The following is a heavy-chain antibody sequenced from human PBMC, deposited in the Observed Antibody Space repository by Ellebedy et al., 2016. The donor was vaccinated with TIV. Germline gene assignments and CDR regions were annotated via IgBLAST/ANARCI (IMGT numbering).Heavy chain of an antibody. J-gene: IGHJ6*02. Sequence: GGSLRLSXAASGFTFSSYGMHWVRQAPGKGLEWVAVIWYDGSNKYYADSVKGRFTISRDNAKNSLYLQMNSLRDEDTAVYYCARDSIVVVPAATTYYYYGMDVWGQGTTVTVSS. CDR3: ARDSIVVVPAATTYYYYGMDV. V-gene: IGHV3-33*01. D-gene: IGHD2-2*01. CDR1: GFTFSSYG. CDR2: IWYDGSNK.